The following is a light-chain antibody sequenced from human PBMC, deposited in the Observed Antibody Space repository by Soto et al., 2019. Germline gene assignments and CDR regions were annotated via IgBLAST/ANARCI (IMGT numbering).Light chain of an antibody. Sequence: VALTQSPATLSVSPGESATLSCRASQSISRNLAWYHQKPGQSPRLLIYDASIRATDIPARYTGSGSGTEFTLTIDSLQSEDFALYYCQQYNNWPPFTFGPGTQVDI. J-gene: IGKJ3*01. CDR2: DAS. CDR3: QQYNNWPPFT. V-gene: IGKV3-15*01. CDR1: QSISRN.